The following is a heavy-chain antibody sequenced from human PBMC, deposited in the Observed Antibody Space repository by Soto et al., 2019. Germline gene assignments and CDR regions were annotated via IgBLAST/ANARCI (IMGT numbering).Heavy chain of an antibody. CDR3: ARHKGGYYSGVDV. V-gene: IGHV4-39*01. J-gene: IGHJ6*02. Sequence: QLQLQESGPGLVKPSETLSLTCTVSGGSVSSNSYYWAWIRQPPGKGLEWIGNIYYSGTTYYNPSLKSRVTISVDTSKNQFSLKLSSVTAADTAVYYCARHKGGYYSGVDVWGQGTTVTVSS. D-gene: IGHD3-16*01. CDR2: IYYSGTT. CDR1: GGSVSSNSYY.